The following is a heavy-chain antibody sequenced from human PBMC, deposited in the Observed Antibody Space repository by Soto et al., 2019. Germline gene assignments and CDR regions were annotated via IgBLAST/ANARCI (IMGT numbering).Heavy chain of an antibody. Sequence: EVQLVESGGGLVQPGGSLRLSCAASGLIFRSYAMYWVRQASGKGLEWVSVIDTIGDTYYAGSVEGRFTISRENAKNSLYLQMNSLRAGDTAVYYCARGGCSGGSCPADYWGQGTLVTVSS. D-gene: IGHD2-15*01. CDR1: GLIFRSYA. V-gene: IGHV3-13*04. CDR2: IDTIGDT. CDR3: ARGGCSGGSCPADY. J-gene: IGHJ4*02.